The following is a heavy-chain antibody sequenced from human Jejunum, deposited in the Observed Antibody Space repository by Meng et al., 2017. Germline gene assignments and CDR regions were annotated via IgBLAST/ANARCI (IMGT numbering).Heavy chain of an antibody. CDR1: GFSLSTSGVG. Sequence: QTPLKESGPTLVKPTQTLTLTCTFSGFSLSTSGVGVGWIRQPPGKALDYLALIYWDDDKRYSPSLRSRLTIAKDTSKNQVVLTMTDMDPVDTATYYCAHKREETTVNYFDYWGQGTLVTVSS. D-gene: IGHD4-17*01. V-gene: IGHV2-5*02. J-gene: IGHJ4*02. CDR3: AHKREETTVNYFDY. CDR2: IYWDDDK.